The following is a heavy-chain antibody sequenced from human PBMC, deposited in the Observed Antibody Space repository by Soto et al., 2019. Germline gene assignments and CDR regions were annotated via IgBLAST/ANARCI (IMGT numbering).Heavy chain of an antibody. Sequence: QVQLQESGPGLVKPSQTLSLTCTVSGGSVNTDHYDWSWIRQHPGKGLEWIGDIHYSGRTSYSPSLKSRATISVDTSKNHFSLKLTSVTAADTAVYFCARDQRYGVWFDPWGQGTLVTVSP. V-gene: IGHV4-31*03. J-gene: IGHJ5*02. D-gene: IGHD3-9*01. CDR1: GGSVNTDHYD. CDR2: IHYSGRT. CDR3: ARDQRYGVWFDP.